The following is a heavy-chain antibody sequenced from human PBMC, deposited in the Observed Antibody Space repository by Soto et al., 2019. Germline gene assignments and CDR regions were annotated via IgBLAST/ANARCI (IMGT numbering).Heavy chain of an antibody. D-gene: IGHD1-26*01. CDR1: GFTFSSYG. V-gene: IGHV3-33*01. CDR3: AGDPVWDWYFDL. J-gene: IGHJ2*01. CDR2: IWYDGSNK. Sequence: QVQLVESGGGVVQPGRSLRLSCAASGFTFSSYGMHWVRQAPGKGLEWVAVIWYDGSNKYYADSVKGRFTISRDNSKNTLYLQMNSLGAEDTAVYYCAGDPVWDWYFDLWGRGTLVTVSS.